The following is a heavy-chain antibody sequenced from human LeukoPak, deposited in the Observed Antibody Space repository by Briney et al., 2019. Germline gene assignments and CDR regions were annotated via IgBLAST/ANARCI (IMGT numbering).Heavy chain of an antibody. V-gene: IGHV1-18*01. CDR3: ASGSITIFGVVMDGMAV. J-gene: IGHJ6*02. D-gene: IGHD3-3*01. Sequence: ASVKVSCKVSGYTFTSYGISWVRQAPGQGLAWMGWISAYNGNTNYAQNLQGRVTMTTETSTRTAYMELRSLRSDDTAVYYCASGSITIFGVVMDGMAVWGQGTTVTVSS. CDR1: GYTFTSYG. CDR2: ISAYNGNT.